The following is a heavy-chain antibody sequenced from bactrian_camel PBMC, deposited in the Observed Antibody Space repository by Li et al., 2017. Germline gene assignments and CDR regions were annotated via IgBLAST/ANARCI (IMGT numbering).Heavy chain of an antibody. CDR1: GYDKPNYC. CDR3: AALCTDDVCQGDNRSRCAH. Sequence: HVQLVESGGEPVQAGGSLRLSCEGSGYDKPNYCMGWYRQAPGKEREGVAAIDSDGSTSYADSVKGRFAISRDDPNRTMYLQMNSLKPEDSAKYYCAALCTDDVCQGDNRSRCAHWGQGTQVTVS. CDR2: IDSDGST. V-gene: IGHV3S53*01. D-gene: IGHD7*01. J-gene: IGHJ4*01.